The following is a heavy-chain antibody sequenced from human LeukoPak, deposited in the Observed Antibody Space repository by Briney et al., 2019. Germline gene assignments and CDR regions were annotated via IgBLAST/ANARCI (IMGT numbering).Heavy chain of an antibody. CDR3: ARADGYTAHFDS. D-gene: IGHD5-24*01. CDR1: GYNFPYYW. CDR2: IYPGDSDA. J-gene: IGHJ4*02. Sequence: GESLKISCKGSGYNFPYYWIAWVRQMPGKGLEWMGIIYPGDSDARYSPSFQGQVTVSADMSITTAYLRWNSLKASDTAIYYCARADGYTAHFDSWGQGTLVTVSS. V-gene: IGHV5-51*01.